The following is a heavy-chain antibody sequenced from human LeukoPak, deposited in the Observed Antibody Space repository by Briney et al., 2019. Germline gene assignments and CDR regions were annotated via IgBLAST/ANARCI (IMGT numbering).Heavy chain of an antibody. CDR2: IIPILGIA. J-gene: IGHJ4*02. D-gene: IGHD3-22*01. CDR3: ARAKSSSGYIDY. Sequence: SVKVSCKASGGTFSSYAISWVRQAPGQGLEWMGRIIPILGIANYAQKFQGRVTITADKSTSTAYMELSSLRSEDTAVYYCARAKSSSGYIDYWGQGTLVTVSS. V-gene: IGHV1-69*04. CDR1: GGTFSSYA.